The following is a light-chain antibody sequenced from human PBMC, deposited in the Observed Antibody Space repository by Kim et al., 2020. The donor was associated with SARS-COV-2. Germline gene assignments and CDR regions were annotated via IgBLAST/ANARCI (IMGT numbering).Light chain of an antibody. V-gene: IGLV3-19*01. CDR1: SLRSYY. Sequence: SSELTQDPAVSVALGQTVRITCQGDSLRSYYASWYQQKPGQAPVLVIYGKNNRHSGIPDRFSGSSSGNTASLTITGAQAEDEADYYCKYRDSSGNRVFGG. CDR2: GKN. J-gene: IGLJ3*02. CDR3: KYRDSSGNRV.